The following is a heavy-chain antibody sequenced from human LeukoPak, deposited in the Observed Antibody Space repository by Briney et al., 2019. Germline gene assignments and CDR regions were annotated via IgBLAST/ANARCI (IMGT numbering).Heavy chain of an antibody. J-gene: IGHJ3*02. Sequence: GGPLRLSCAASGFTLSNAWMSWVRQVPGKGLEWVAFIKQDGSEKDYVDSVKGRFTISRDNAKNSLYLQMNSLRAEDTAVYYCARDRFDSSGYYYVSSAFDIWGQGTMVTVSS. CDR3: ARDRFDSSGYYYVSSAFDI. D-gene: IGHD3-22*01. CDR1: GFTLSNAW. CDR2: IKQDGSEK. V-gene: IGHV3-7*01.